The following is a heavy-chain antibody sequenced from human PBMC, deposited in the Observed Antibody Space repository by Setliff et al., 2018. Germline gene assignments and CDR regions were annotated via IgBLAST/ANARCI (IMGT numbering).Heavy chain of an antibody. Sequence: ASVQVSCKASGYLFAGYYMHWVRQTPGQGLEWMGWINPISGGANYAQKFQGRVTLTRDTSISTGYMELKSLRSDDTAVYYCARGVNRWFGEFAFDIWGQGAMVTVSS. CDR1: GYLFAGYY. CDR2: INPISGGA. J-gene: IGHJ3*02. CDR3: ARGVNRWFGEFAFDI. D-gene: IGHD3-10*01. V-gene: IGHV1-2*02.